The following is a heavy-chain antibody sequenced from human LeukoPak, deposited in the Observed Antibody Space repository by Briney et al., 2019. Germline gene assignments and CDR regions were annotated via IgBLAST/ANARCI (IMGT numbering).Heavy chain of an antibody. V-gene: IGHV1-18*01. Sequence: ASVKVSCKASGYTLGTYGVTWVRQAPGQGLEWMGWISVYNDDTKYAQKFQGRVTMTTDTSTRTAYMELRSLRSDDTAVFYCARGTRPGPLLHLAYWGQGTRVTVSS. J-gene: IGHJ4*02. CDR3: ARGTRPGPLLHLAY. CDR1: GYTLGTYG. CDR2: ISVYNDDT. D-gene: IGHD2-2*01.